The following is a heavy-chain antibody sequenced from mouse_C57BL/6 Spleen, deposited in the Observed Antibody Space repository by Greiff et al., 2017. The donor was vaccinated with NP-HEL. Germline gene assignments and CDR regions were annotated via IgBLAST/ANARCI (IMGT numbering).Heavy chain of an antibody. V-gene: IGHV1-69*01. CDR2: IDPSDSYT. CDR1: GYTFTSYW. J-gene: IGHJ4*01. CDR3: ARRYGSSYYAMDY. D-gene: IGHD1-1*01. Sequence: VQLVESGAELVMPGASVKLSCKASGYTFTSYWMHWVKQRPGQGLEWIGEIDPSDSYTNYNQKFKGKSTLTVDKSSSTAYMQLSSLTSEDSAVYYCARRYGSSYYAMDYWGQGTSVTVSS.